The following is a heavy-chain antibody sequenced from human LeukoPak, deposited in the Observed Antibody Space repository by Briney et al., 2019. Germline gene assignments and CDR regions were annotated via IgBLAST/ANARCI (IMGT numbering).Heavy chain of an antibody. CDR3: VRAGYSSGWYRFDY. CDR1: GFTFINYD. D-gene: IGHD6-19*01. CDR2: IGPTGES. J-gene: IGHJ4*02. Sequence: GGSLRLSCVASGFTFINYDMHWVRQATGKGLEWVSSIGPTGESYYPGSVKGRLAISRENARNSLHLQMNSLKVEDTAVYYCVRAGYSSGWYRFDYWGQGILVTVSS. V-gene: IGHV3-13*01.